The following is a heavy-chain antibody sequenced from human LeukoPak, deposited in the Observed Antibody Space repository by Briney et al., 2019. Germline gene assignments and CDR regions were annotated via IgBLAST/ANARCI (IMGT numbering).Heavy chain of an antibody. D-gene: IGHD3-10*01. CDR2: ISYDGSNK. J-gene: IGHJ4*02. CDR1: GFTFSSYG. Sequence: GGSLRLSCAASGFTFSSYGMHWVRQAPGKGLEWVAVISYDGSNKYYADSVKGRFTISRDNSKCTLYLQMNSLRAEDTAVYYCASALNYYGPFDYWGQGTLVTVSS. V-gene: IGHV3-30*03. CDR3: ASALNYYGPFDY.